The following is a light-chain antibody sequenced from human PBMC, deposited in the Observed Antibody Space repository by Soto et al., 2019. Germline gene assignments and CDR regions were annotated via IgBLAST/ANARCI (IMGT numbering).Light chain of an antibody. Sequence: EIVLTQSPGTLSLSPVERATLSCMASQSVSSSYLAWYQQKPGQAPRLLIYGASSRATGIPDRFSGSGSGTDFTLTISRLEPEDFAVYYCQQRSNWQGATFGGGTKVDI. CDR2: GAS. CDR1: QSVSSSY. V-gene: IGKV3D-20*02. CDR3: QQRSNWQGAT. J-gene: IGKJ4*01.